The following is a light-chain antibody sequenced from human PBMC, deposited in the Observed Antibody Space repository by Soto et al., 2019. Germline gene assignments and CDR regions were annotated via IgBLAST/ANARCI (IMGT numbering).Light chain of an antibody. CDR1: SGGIASNY. J-gene: IGLJ2*01. CDR3: QSYDSSFVL. CDR2: EHN. Sequence: NFMLTQPHSVSESPGETVTISCTRTSGGIASNYVQWYQQSPGSAPTIVIYEHNHRPSGVPDRFSGSTDGSSNSASLTNSGLQTEDEADYYCQSYDSSFVLFGGGTKLTVL. V-gene: IGLV6-57*04.